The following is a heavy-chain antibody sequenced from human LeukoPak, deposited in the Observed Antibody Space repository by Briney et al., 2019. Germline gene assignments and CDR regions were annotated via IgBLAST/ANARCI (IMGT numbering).Heavy chain of an antibody. CDR2: IIPIFGTA. D-gene: IGHD2-2*01. J-gene: IGHJ4*02. CDR3: ARDKSVVVPARY. V-gene: IGHV1-69*13. CDR1: GGTFSSYA. Sequence: SVKVSCKASGGTFSSYAISWVRQAPGQGLEWMGGIIPIFGTANYAQKFQGRVTITADESTSTAYMELSSLRFEDTAVYYCARDKSVVVPARYWGQGTLVTVSS.